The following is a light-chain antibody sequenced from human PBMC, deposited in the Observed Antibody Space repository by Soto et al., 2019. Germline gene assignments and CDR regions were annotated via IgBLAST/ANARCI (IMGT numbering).Light chain of an antibody. CDR3: QQRTNWPLT. Sequence: EIVLTQSPATLSFSPGERATLSCRASQSVDKYLVCYQQKPGQAPRLLIYDALSSATGIPARFSGSGSGTDFSLTITSLEPEDFAVYYCQQRTNWPLTFGGGTKLEIK. CDR2: DAL. J-gene: IGKJ4*01. CDR1: QSVDKY. V-gene: IGKV3-11*01.